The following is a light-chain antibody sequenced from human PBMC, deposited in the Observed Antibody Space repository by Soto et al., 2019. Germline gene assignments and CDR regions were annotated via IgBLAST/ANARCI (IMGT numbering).Light chain of an antibody. CDR2: DAS. J-gene: IGKJ1*01. Sequence: DIQMTQSPSFLSASVGDKVTITCRATESVSKWLAWYQEKPGNPPRPLIYDASTLESGVPSRFSGSGSGTEFTLTISSLQADDFAIYYCQQYNIYSWTFGHGTKV. CDR1: ESVSKW. CDR3: QQYNIYSWT. V-gene: IGKV1-5*01.